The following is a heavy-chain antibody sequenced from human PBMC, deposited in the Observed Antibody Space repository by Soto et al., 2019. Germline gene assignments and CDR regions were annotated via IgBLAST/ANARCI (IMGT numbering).Heavy chain of an antibody. J-gene: IGHJ6*02. Sequence: SETLSLTCAVYGGSFSGYYWSWIRQPPGKGLEWIGEINHSGSTNYNPSLKSRVTISVDTSKNQFSLKLSSVTAADTAVYYCARVAPIAVAGTGYYYGMDVWGQGTTVTVSS. CDR2: INHSGST. CDR3: ARVAPIAVAGTGYYYGMDV. D-gene: IGHD6-19*01. CDR1: GGSFSGYY. V-gene: IGHV4-34*01.